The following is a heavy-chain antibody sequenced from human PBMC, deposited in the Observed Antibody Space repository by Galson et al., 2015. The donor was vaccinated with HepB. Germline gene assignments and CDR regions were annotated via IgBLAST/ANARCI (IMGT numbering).Heavy chain of an antibody. V-gene: IGHV3-23*01. CDR3: AKNRALFYYYYGMDV. Sequence: SLRLSCAASGSTFSSYAMSWVRQAPGKGLEWVSAISGSGDSTYYADSVKGRFTISRDNSNNTLYLQMNSLRAEDTAVYYCAKNRALFYYYYGMDVWGQGTTVTVSS. J-gene: IGHJ6*02. D-gene: IGHD2/OR15-2a*01. CDR2: ISGSGDST. CDR1: GSTFSSYA.